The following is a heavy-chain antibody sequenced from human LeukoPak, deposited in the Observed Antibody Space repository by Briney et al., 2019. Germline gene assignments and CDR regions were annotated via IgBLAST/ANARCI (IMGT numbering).Heavy chain of an antibody. CDR3: AKWGGNCSGGSCYRPIDY. V-gene: IGHV3-23*01. J-gene: IGHJ4*02. CDR2: ISGSGGST. CDR1: GFTFSSYA. D-gene: IGHD2-15*01. Sequence: GGSLRLSCAASGFTFSSYAMSWVRQAPGKGLEWVSAISGSGGSTYYADSVKGRFTISRDNSKNTLYLQMNSLRAEDTAVYYCAKWGGNCSGGSCYRPIDYWGQGTLVTVSS.